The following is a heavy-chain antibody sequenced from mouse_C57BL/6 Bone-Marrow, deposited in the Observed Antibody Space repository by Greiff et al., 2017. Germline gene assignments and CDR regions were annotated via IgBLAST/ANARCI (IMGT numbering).Heavy chain of an antibody. CDR3: ARGYYGSPDYCAMDY. J-gene: IGHJ4*01. V-gene: IGHV1-18*01. CDR2: INPNNGGT. CDR1: GYTFTDYN. Sequence: VQLQQSGPELVKPGASVKIPCKASGYTFTDYNMDWVKQSHGKSLEWIGDINPNNGGTIYNQKFKGKATLTVDKSSSTAYMELRSLTSEDTAVYYWARGYYGSPDYCAMDYWGQGTSVTVSS. D-gene: IGHD1-1*01.